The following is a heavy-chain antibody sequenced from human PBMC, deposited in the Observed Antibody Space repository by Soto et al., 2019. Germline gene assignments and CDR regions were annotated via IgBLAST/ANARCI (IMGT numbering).Heavy chain of an antibody. CDR1: GFTFSSYA. Sequence: GGSLRLSCAASGFTFSSYAMSWVRQAPGKGLEWVSAISGSGGSTYYADSVKGRFTISRDNSKNTLYLQMNSLRAEDTAVYYCAKDRGRFLEWEFASHYDYWGQGTLVTVSS. CDR2: ISGSGGST. J-gene: IGHJ4*02. CDR3: AKDRGRFLEWEFASHYDY. V-gene: IGHV3-23*01. D-gene: IGHD3-3*01.